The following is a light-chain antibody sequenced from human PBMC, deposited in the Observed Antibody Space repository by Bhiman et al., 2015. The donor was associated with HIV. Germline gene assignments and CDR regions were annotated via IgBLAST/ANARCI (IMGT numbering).Light chain of an antibody. CDR2: DVS. V-gene: IGLV2-14*01. J-gene: IGLJ1*01. Sequence: QSALTQPPSVSGSPGQSITISCTGTSSDVGTYNYVSWYQQHPGKAPKLMIFDVSKRPSGVSNRFSGSKSGSTASLTISGLQAADEAYYYCSSYISSSTDNYVFGTGTKVTVL. CDR1: SSDVGTYNY. CDR3: SSYISSSTDNYV.